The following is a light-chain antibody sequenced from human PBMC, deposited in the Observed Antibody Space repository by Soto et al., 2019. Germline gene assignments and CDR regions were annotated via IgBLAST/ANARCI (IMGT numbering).Light chain of an antibody. CDR3: ASYSSSETPVV. V-gene: IGLV2-14*03. Sequence: QSALTQPASVSGSPGQSITISCTGTARDIGGYQFVSWYQQPPDKAPKLIIVDVTKRPSGISSRFSASKSGTTASLTISGLLPEDEAQYYCASYSSSETPVVFGGGTKVTVL. CDR2: DVT. J-gene: IGLJ2*01. CDR1: ARDIGGYQF.